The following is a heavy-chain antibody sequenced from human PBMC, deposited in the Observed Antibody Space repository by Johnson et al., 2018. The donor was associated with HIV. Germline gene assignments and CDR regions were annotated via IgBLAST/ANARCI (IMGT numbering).Heavy chain of an antibody. CDR1: GFAFDDYG. CDR2: INWNGGST. D-gene: IGHD3-10*01. CDR3: AKVMDYYARGAFDF. Sequence: VQLVESGVGVVRPGGSLRLSCAASGFAFDDYGMSWVRQAPGKGLDWVSGINWNGGSTGYAGSVKGRFTISRDNDKNSLYLQMDSLRAEDTAVYYCAKVMDYYARGAFDFWGQGTMVTVSS. J-gene: IGHJ3*01. V-gene: IGHV3-20*04.